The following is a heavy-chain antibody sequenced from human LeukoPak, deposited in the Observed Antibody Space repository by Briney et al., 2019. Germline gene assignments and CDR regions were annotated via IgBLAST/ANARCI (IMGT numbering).Heavy chain of an antibody. V-gene: IGHV4-59*01. D-gene: IGHD3-10*01. Sequence: SETLSLTCTVSGGSISSYYWSWIRQPPGKGLEWIGYIYYSGSTNYNPSLKSRVTISVDTSKNQFSLKLSSVTAADTAVYYCASAGDYYYGMDAWGQGTTVTVSS. CDR3: ASAGDYYYGMDA. CDR2: IYYSGST. J-gene: IGHJ6*02. CDR1: GGSISSYY.